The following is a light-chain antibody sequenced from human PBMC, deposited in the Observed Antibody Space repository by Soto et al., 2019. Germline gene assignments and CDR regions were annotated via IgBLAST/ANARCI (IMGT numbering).Light chain of an antibody. Sequence: EIVLTQSPATLSLSPGERATLSCRASQSVSSYLAWYQQKPGQAPRLLIYDASNRATGIPARFSGSGSGTDFTLTTSRLGPEDFAVFSCLQRSNWPLTFGGGTKVEIK. V-gene: IGKV3-11*01. J-gene: IGKJ4*01. CDR3: LQRSNWPLT. CDR1: QSVSSY. CDR2: DAS.